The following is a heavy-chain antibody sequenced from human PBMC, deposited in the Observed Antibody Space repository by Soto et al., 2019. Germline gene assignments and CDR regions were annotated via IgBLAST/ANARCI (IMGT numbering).Heavy chain of an antibody. CDR3: ARGRDYSNTRAYYYYGMDV. D-gene: IGHD4-4*01. V-gene: IGHV1-3*01. J-gene: IGHJ6*02. CDR1: VYTYNSYA. Sequence: GASVTVSCKDSVYTYNSYAMHWVRQAPEQRLEWMGWINAGNGNTKYSQKFQGRVTITRDTSASTAYMELSSLRSEDTAVYYCARGRDYSNTRAYYYYGMDVWGQGTTVTVSS. CDR2: INAGNGNT.